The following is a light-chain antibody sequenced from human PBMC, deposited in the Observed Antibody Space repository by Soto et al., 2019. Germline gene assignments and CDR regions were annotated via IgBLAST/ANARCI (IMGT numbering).Light chain of an antibody. CDR3: CSFSGSYTVL. CDR2: DVS. Sequence: QSALTQPRSVSGSPGQSVTISCTGTSSDVGGYNYVSWYRQHPGRAPKLMIYDVSERPSGVPDRFSGSKSGNTASLTISGLQAEDEADYFCCSFSGSYTVLFGGGTKVTVL. V-gene: IGLV2-11*01. J-gene: IGLJ2*01. CDR1: SSDVGGYNY.